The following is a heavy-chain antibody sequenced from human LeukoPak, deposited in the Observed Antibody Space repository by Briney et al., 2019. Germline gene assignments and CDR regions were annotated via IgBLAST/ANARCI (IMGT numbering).Heavy chain of an antibody. V-gene: IGHV3-64*01. D-gene: IGHD2-21*02. CDR3: ARDRTYCGGDCYPDDAFDI. CDR2: ISSNGGST. CDR1: GFTFSSYA. J-gene: IGHJ3*02. Sequence: PGGSLRLSCAVSGFTFSSYAMHWVRQAPGKGLEYVSAISSNGGSTYYANSVKGRFTISRDNSKNTLYLQMGSLRAEDMAVYYCARDRTYCGGDCYPDDAFDIWGQGTMVTVSS.